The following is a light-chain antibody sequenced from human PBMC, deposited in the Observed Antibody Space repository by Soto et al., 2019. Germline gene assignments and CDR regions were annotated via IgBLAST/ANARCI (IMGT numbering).Light chain of an antibody. Sequence: DIQMTQSPSSLSASVGDRVSITCRASQTIRSNVNWVQQKPGEVPKILSYSASTLQSGVPSRFSGSGSGTDFTLTISNLQPEDFATYYCQQSYDHPLTFGQGTRLEI. CDR3: QQSYDHPLT. V-gene: IGKV1-39*01. CDR1: QTIRSN. CDR2: SAS. J-gene: IGKJ5*01.